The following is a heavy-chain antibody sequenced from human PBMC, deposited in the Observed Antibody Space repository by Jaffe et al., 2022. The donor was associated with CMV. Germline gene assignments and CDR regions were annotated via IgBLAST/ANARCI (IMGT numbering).Heavy chain of an antibody. CDR2: ISGSGGST. V-gene: IGHV3-23*01. CDR1: GFTFNIYA. CDR3: AKDLIPRNDDDWGNHHYSPFDF. D-gene: IGHD3-16*01. Sequence: EVQLLESGGGLVQPGGSLRLSCAASGFTFNIYAMSWVRQAPGKGLEWVAAISGSGGSTYYGDSVRGRFTISRDSSKNTVYLQMNSLRDEDTAVYYCAKDLIPRNDDDWGNHHYSPFDFRGQGTLLTVSS. J-gene: IGHJ4*02.